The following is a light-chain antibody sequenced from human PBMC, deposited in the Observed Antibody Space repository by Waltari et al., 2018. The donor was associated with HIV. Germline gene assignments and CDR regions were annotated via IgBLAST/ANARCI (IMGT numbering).Light chain of an antibody. CDR3: TSYAGINPVA. Sequence: QSALTQPPSAAGSPAPSVPISCTGTRSHVGRYDHVSWYHQHPGKAPNLLIYEVNTRPSGVPDRFSGSKSGNTASLTVSGLQAEDEAEYSCTSYAGINPVAFGGGTKLTVL. CDR2: EVN. CDR1: RSHVGRYDH. V-gene: IGLV2-8*01. J-gene: IGLJ2*01.